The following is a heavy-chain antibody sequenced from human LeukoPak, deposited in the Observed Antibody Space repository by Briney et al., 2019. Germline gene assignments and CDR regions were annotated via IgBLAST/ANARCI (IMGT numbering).Heavy chain of an antibody. CDR3: AREYYYDSSGYYYRWFDP. Sequence: PSETLSLTCTVSGGSISSYYWSWIRQPPGKGLEWIGYIYYSGSTNYNPSLKSRVTISVDTSKNQFSLELSSVTAADTAVYYCAREYYYDSSGYYYRWFDPWGQGTLVTVSS. CDR1: GGSISSYY. CDR2: IYYSGST. J-gene: IGHJ5*02. V-gene: IGHV4-59*01. D-gene: IGHD3-22*01.